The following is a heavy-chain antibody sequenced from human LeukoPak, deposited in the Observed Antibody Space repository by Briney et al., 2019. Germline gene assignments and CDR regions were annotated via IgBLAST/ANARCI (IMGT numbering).Heavy chain of an antibody. CDR3: ARVLGIAVAGTYYYYGMDV. CDR1: GGSISSFY. CDR2: IYYSGST. D-gene: IGHD6-19*01. Sequence: PSETLSLTCTVSGGSISSFYWSWIRQPPGKGLEWIGYIYYSGSTNYNPSLKSRVTISVDTSKNQFSLKLSSVTAADTAVYYCARVLGIAVAGTYYYYGMDVWGQGTTVTVSS. V-gene: IGHV4-59*01. J-gene: IGHJ6*02.